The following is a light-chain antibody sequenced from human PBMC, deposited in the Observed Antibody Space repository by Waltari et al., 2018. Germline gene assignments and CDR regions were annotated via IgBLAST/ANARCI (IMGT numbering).Light chain of an antibody. CDR1: QSVSSSY. Sequence: EIVLTQSPGTLSLSPGERATLFCRASQSVSSSYLAWYQQSHGQAPRLLIYAASSRATGIPDRFSGSGSGTEFTLTISRLEPEDFAVYYCQQYGSSPLTFGGGTKVEI. CDR3: QQYGSSPLT. CDR2: AAS. V-gene: IGKV3-20*01. J-gene: IGKJ4*01.